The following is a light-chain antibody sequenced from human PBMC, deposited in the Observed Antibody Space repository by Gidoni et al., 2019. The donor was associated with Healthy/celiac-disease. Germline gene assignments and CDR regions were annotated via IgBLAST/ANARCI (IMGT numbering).Light chain of an antibody. CDR1: PSVSSY. V-gene: IGKV3-11*01. CDR3: QQRSNWHT. Sequence: EIVLTQSPATLSLSPGERATLSCRASPSVSSYLAWYQQKPGQAPRLLIYDASNRATGIPARFSGSGSGTDFTLTISSLEPEDFAVYYCQQRSNWHTFXXXTKLEI. CDR2: DAS. J-gene: IGKJ2*01.